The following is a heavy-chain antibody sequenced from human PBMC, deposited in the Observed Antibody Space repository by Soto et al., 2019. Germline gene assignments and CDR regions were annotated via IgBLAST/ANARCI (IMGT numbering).Heavy chain of an antibody. Sequence: KPSETLSLTCTVSGGSSSSSSYYWGWIRQPPGEGLEWIGTIYYSGSTYYNPSLKSRVTISVDTSKNQFSLKLNSVTAADTAVYYCARRPAGSYYYDSGYYYGMDVWGQGTTVTVSS. CDR2: IYYSGST. CDR3: ARRPAGSYYYDSGYYYGMDV. J-gene: IGHJ6*02. V-gene: IGHV4-39*01. D-gene: IGHD3-10*01. CDR1: GGSSSSSSYY.